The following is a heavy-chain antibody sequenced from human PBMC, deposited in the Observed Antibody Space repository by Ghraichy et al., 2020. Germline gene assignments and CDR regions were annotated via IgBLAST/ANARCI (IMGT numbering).Heavy chain of an antibody. CDR2: INHSGST. J-gene: IGHJ5*02. V-gene: IGHV4-34*01. CDR3: ATRGYYDFLSGALLFDP. Sequence: SETLSLTCAVYGGSFSGYYWSWIRQPPGKGLEWVWEINHSGSTNYNPSLKSRVTISVDTSKNQFSLKLSSVTAADTAVSYCATRGYYDFLSGALLFDPWGQGTLVTVSS. CDR1: GGSFSGYY. D-gene: IGHD3-3*01.